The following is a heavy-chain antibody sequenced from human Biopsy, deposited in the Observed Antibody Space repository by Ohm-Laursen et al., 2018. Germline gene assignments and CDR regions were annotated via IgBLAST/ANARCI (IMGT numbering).Heavy chain of an antibody. Sequence: ASVKVSCKASGYSFASYYMHWVRQAPGQGLEWMGMINPSGSTTSYPQIFQGRVTMTRDTSKSTVYMELSSLRSADTTVYFCARNTGWYGDLYYFDYWGQGTLVTVSS. CDR1: GYSFASYY. CDR3: ARNTGWYGDLYYFDY. D-gene: IGHD6-19*01. J-gene: IGHJ4*02. V-gene: IGHV1-46*01. CDR2: INPSGSTT.